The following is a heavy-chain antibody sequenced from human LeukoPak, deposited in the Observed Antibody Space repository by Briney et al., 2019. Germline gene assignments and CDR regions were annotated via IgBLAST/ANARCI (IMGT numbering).Heavy chain of an antibody. Sequence: SETLSLTCTVSGGSISSYYWSWIRQPPGKGLEWIGYIYYSGSTNYNPSLKSRVTISVDTSKNQFSLRLNSVTAADTAVYYCARVFDSGSQAYFYYMDVWGKGTTVTISS. CDR3: ARVFDSGSQAYFYYMDV. CDR2: IYYSGST. V-gene: IGHV4-59*01. CDR1: GGSISSYY. D-gene: IGHD3-10*01. J-gene: IGHJ6*03.